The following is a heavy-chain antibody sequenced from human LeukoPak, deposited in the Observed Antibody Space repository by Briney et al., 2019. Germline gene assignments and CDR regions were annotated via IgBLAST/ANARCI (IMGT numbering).Heavy chain of an antibody. CDR2: IYTSGST. V-gene: IGHV4-4*07. J-gene: IGHJ3*02. D-gene: IGHD3-22*01. CDR1: DDSISSYY. CDR3: ARDQGYYYDTSGYYDAFDI. Sequence: PSETLSLTCTVSDDSISSYYWSWIRQPAGKGLEWIGRIYTSGSTHYNPSLKGRVTMSVDTSKNQFSLQLSSVTAADTAVYYCARDQGYYYDTSGYYDAFDIWGQGTMVTVSS.